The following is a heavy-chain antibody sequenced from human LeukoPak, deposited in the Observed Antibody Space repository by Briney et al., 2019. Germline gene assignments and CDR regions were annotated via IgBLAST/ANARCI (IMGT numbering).Heavy chain of an antibody. CDR1: GFTFSSYA. D-gene: IGHD2-15*01. CDR2: ISGSGGST. J-gene: IGHJ6*02. CDR3: ARAYCSGGSCYSEVYYYGMDV. Sequence: PGGSLRLSCAASGFTFSSYAMSWVRQAPGKGLEWVSAISGSGGSTYYADSVKGRFTISRDNSKNTLYLQMNSLRAEDTAVYYCARAYCSGGSCYSEVYYYGMDVWGQGTTVTVSS. V-gene: IGHV3-23*01.